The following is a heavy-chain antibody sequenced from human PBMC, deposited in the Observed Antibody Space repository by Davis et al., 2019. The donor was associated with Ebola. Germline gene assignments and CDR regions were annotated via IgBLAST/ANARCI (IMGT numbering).Heavy chain of an antibody. V-gene: IGHV3-30*02. D-gene: IGHD3-16*01. CDR2: IRYDGSNK. CDR3: ARETWGKGFH. J-gene: IGHJ4*02. CDR1: GFTFSSYG. Sequence: GESLKISCAASGFTFSSYGMHWVRQAPGKGLEWVAFIRYDGSNKYYADSVKGRFTISRDNSKNTLYLQMNSLRAEDTAVYYCARETWGKGFHWGQGTLVTVSS.